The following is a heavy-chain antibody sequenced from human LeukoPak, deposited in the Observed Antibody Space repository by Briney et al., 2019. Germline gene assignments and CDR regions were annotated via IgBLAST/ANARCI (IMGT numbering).Heavy chain of an antibody. Sequence: GGSLRLSCAASGFTFSDYSLSWVRQAPGKGLEWVSSISASSTSTNYADSVKGRFTISRDNAKNSLSLHMNSLRVEDTAIYYCTRGGLGLNCSRTECHPLRPGGMDVWGKGTTVIVSS. V-gene: IGHV3-21*01. D-gene: IGHD2-2*01. CDR3: TRGGLGLNCSRTECHPLRPGGMDV. CDR1: GFTFSDYS. J-gene: IGHJ6*04. CDR2: ISASSTST.